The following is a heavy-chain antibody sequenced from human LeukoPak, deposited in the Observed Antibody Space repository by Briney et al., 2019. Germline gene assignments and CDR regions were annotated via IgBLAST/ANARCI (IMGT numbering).Heavy chain of an antibody. CDR3: AKDKLWFGELLGPADY. CDR1: GFTFSSYG. Sequence: GGSLRLSCGASGFTFSSYGMSWVRQAPGKGLEWVSAISGSGGRTYYADSVKGRFTISRDNSKNTLYLQMNSLRAEDTAVYYCAKDKLWFGELLGPADYWGQGTLVTVSS. D-gene: IGHD3-10*01. CDR2: ISGSGGRT. V-gene: IGHV3-23*01. J-gene: IGHJ4*02.